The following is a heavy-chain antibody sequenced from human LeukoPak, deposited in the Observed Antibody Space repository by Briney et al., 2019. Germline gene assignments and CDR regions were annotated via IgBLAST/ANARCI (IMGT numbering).Heavy chain of an antibody. V-gene: IGHV4-59*01. J-gene: IGHJ4*02. Sequence: SETLSLTCTVSGGSISSYYWSWIRQPPGKGLEWIGYIYYSGSANYNPSLKSRVTISVDTSKNQFSLKLSSMTAADTAVYYCARFGSLREPIHDYWGQGTLVTVSS. CDR1: GGSISSYY. D-gene: IGHD3-16*01. CDR3: ARFGSLREPIHDY. CDR2: IYYSGSA.